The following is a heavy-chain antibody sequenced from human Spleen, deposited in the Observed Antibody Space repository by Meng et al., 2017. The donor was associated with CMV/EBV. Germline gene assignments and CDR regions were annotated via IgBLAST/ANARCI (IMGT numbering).Heavy chain of an antibody. CDR2: INPNSGGT. CDR3: ARTLYYSGSGSYPAFEF. CDR1: YSFTDYY. V-gene: IGHV1-2*02. Sequence: YSFTDYYIHWVRQAPGQGLEWMGWINPNSGGTDYAQKFQGRVTLTRDTSISTAYMDLSRLRSDDTAVYYCARTLYYSGSGSYPAFEFWGQGTLVTVSS. D-gene: IGHD3-10*01. J-gene: IGHJ4*02.